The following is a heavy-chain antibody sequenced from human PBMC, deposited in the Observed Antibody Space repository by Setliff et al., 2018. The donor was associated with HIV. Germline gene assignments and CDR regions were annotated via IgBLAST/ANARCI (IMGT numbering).Heavy chain of an antibody. V-gene: IGHV3-21*01. CDR2: ISSSSRSK. D-gene: IGHD3-9*01. J-gene: IGHJ5*02. Sequence: GESLRLSCEASGFTFSTYSMNWVRQAPGKGLEWVSSISSSSRSKYYADSVKGRFTISRDNAENSLYLQMNSLRAEDTAVYYCARDNGRYFDRGWFDPWGQGALVTVSS. CDR3: ARDNGRYFDRGWFDP. CDR1: GFTFSTYS.